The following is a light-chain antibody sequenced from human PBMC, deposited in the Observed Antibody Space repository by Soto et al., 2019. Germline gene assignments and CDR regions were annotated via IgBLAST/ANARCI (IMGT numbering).Light chain of an antibody. CDR3: QSYDSSLSAFYV. J-gene: IGLJ1*01. Sequence: QPVLTQPPSVSGAPGQRVTISCTGSSSNIGAGYDVHWYQQLPGTAPKLLIYGNSNRPSGVPDRFSGSKSGTSASLAITGRQAEDEADYYCQSYDSSLSAFYVFGTGTKVTVL. CDR1: SSNIGAGYD. V-gene: IGLV1-40*01. CDR2: GNS.